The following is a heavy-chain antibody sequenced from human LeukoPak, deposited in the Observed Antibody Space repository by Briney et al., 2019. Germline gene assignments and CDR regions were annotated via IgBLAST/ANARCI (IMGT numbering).Heavy chain of an antibody. Sequence: GASVKVSCKTSGYTFTTYGVNWVRQAPGQGLEWVGWISAYNGKTNYAQNLQGRVTMTTDTSTSTAYMELRSLRSDDTAVYYCARWDRATAATFDYWGQGTLVTVSP. J-gene: IGHJ4*02. CDR1: GYTFTTYG. CDR2: ISAYNGKT. CDR3: ARWDRATAATFDY. D-gene: IGHD6-13*01. V-gene: IGHV1-18*04.